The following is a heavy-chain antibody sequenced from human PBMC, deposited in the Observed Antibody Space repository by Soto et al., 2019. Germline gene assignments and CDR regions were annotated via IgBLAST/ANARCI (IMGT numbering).Heavy chain of an antibody. CDR1: GLTFDDYA. Sequence: PGGSLRLSCAASGLTFDDYAMHWVRQAPGKGLEWVSGISWNSGSIGYADSVKGRFTISRDNAKNSLYLQMSSLRAEDTALYYCAKDNYYDSSGYYYGGSFDYWGQGTLVTVSS. CDR3: AKDNYYDSSGYYYGGSFDY. V-gene: IGHV3-9*01. CDR2: ISWNSGSI. D-gene: IGHD3-22*01. J-gene: IGHJ4*02.